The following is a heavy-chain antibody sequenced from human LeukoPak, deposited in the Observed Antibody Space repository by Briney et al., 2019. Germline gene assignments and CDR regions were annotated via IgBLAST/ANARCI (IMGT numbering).Heavy chain of an antibody. CDR3: ARVDLRMGPFDY. D-gene: IGHD5/OR15-5a*01. CDR2: INHNSGGT. V-gene: IGHV1-2*02. J-gene: IGHJ4*02. CDR1: GYTFTGYY. Sequence: GASVKVSCKASGYTFTGYYMHWVRQAPGQGLEWMGWINHNSGGTNYAQKFQGRVTMTRDTSISTAYMELSRLRSDDTAVYYCARVDLRMGPFDYWGQGTLVTVSS.